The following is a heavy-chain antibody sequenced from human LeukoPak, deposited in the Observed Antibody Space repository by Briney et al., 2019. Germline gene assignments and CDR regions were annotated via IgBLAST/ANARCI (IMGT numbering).Heavy chain of an antibody. J-gene: IGHJ5*02. Sequence: SVKVSCKASGGTFSSYAISWVRQAPGQGLEWMGRIIPILGIANYAQKFQGRVTITADKYTSTAYMELSSLRYEDTAVYYCARDYEYNWIDEWGQGTLVTVSS. CDR3: ARDYEYNWIDE. V-gene: IGHV1-69*04. CDR1: GGTFSSYA. CDR2: IIPILGIA. D-gene: IGHD3-3*01.